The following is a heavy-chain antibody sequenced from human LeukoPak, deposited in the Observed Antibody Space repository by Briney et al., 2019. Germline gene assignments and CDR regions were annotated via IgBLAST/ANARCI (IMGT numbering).Heavy chain of an antibody. CDR1: GFTLSNYG. J-gene: IGHJ4*02. V-gene: IGHV3-23*01. CDR3: AKDNSYGLFDY. D-gene: IGHD5-18*01. Sequence: GGSLRLSCAASGFTLSNYGMSWVRQAPGKGLEWVSGISGSGDSTYYADSVKGRFTISRDNSKNTLYLQMNSLRAEDTAVYYCAKDNSYGLFDYWGQGTLVTVSS. CDR2: ISGSGDST.